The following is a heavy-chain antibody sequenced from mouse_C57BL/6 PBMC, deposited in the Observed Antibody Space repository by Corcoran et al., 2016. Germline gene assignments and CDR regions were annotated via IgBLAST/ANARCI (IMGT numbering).Heavy chain of an antibody. D-gene: IGHD3-2*02. Sequence: QIQLVQSGPELKKPGETVKISCKASGYTFTTYGMSWVKQAPGKGLKWMGWINTYSGVPTYADDFKGRFAFSLETSASTAYLQINNLKNEDTATYFCARGARQLRLPLYAMDYWGQGTSVTVSS. CDR2: INTYSGVP. CDR3: ARGARQLRLPLYAMDY. J-gene: IGHJ4*01. CDR1: GYTFTTYG. V-gene: IGHV9-3*01.